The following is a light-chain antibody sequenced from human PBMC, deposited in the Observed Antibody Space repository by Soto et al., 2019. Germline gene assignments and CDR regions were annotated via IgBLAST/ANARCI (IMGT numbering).Light chain of an antibody. CDR3: QQLNSSPHT. CDR2: AAS. CDR1: QGISSS. Sequence: IQLTQSPSSLSASVGDRVTITCRASQGISSSLAWYRQKPGKAPKLLIYAASTLQSGVPPRFSGSGSGTDFTLTISSLQPEDFATYYCQQLNSSPHTFGQGTKLEIK. V-gene: IGKV1-9*01. J-gene: IGKJ2*01.